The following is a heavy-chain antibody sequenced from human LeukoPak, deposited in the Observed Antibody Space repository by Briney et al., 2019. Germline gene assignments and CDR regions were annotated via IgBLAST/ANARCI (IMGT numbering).Heavy chain of an antibody. CDR2: IYYSGST. J-gene: IGHJ3*02. CDR1: GGSISSYY. V-gene: IGHV4-59*08. CDR3: ARHFFVGAEDAFDI. D-gene: IGHD2/OR15-2a*01. Sequence: SETLSLTCTVSGGSISSYYWSWIRQPPGKGLEWIGYIYYSGSTKYDPSLKSRVTISVDTSKNQFSLKLSSVTAADTVVYYCARHFFVGAEDAFDIWGQGTMVTVSS.